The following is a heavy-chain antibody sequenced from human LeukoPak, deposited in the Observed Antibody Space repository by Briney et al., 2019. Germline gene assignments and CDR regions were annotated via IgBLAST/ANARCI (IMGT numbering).Heavy chain of an antibody. V-gene: IGHV3-7*01. J-gene: IGHJ4*02. CDR3: ARDQSYSSGWYVY. CDR1: EFTFSSYW. D-gene: IGHD6-19*01. Sequence: GGSLRLSCAASEFTFSSYWMSWVRQAPGKGLEWVANIKQDGSEKYYVDSVKGRFTISRDNSKNTLYLQMNSLRAEDTAVYYCARDQSYSSGWYVYWGQGTLVTVSS. CDR2: IKQDGSEK.